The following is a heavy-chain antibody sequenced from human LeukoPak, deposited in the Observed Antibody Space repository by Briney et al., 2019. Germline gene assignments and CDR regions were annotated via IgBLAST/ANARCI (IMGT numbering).Heavy chain of an antibody. J-gene: IGHJ4*02. Sequence: GGSLRLSCAASGFTFDDYAMHWVRHAPGKGLEWVSGISWNSGSIGYADSVKGRFTISRDNAKNSLYLQMNSLRAEDTALYYCAKGQTDSSGYYDFDYWGQGTLVTVSS. V-gene: IGHV3-9*01. D-gene: IGHD3-22*01. CDR1: GFTFDDYA. CDR3: AKGQTDSSGYYDFDY. CDR2: ISWNSGSI.